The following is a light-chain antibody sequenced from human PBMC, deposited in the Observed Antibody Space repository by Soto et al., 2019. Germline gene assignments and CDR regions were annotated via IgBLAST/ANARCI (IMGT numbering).Light chain of an antibody. CDR1: SSNIGSSA. CDR3: AAWDDSLTGVV. J-gene: IGLJ2*01. Sequence: QSVLTQPPSASGTPGQRVTMSCSGTSSNIGSSAVSWYQQLPGTAPKLLIYSSNQWPSGVPDRFSGSKTGTSASLAISGLQSEDEADYYCAAWDDSLTGVVFGGGTKVTVL. CDR2: SSN. V-gene: IGLV1-44*01.